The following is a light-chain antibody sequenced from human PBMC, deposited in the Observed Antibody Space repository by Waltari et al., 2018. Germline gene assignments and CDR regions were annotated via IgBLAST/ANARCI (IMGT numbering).Light chain of an antibody. Sequence: CKASQSLTSISLAWYQEKLGQAPRLLIYGTSTRATGIPDRFSGSGSGTDFTLTISRLEPEDFAVYYCQQYDGEVVTFGGGTKVEI. CDR2: GTS. J-gene: IGKJ4*01. V-gene: IGKV3-20*01. CDR3: QQYDGEVVT. CDR1: QSLTSIS.